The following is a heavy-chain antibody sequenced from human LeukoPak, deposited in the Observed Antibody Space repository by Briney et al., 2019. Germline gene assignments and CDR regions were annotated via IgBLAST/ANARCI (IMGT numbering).Heavy chain of an antibody. CDR2: IYHSGST. Sequence: SGTLSLTCAVSGGSISSSNWWSWVRQPPGKGLEWIGEIYHSGSTNYNPSLKSRVTISVDKSKNQFSLKLSSVTAADTAVYYCARARGYSYGYSVWFDPWGQGTLVIVSS. D-gene: IGHD5-18*01. CDR1: GGSISSSNW. J-gene: IGHJ5*02. V-gene: IGHV4-4*02. CDR3: ARARGYSYGYSVWFDP.